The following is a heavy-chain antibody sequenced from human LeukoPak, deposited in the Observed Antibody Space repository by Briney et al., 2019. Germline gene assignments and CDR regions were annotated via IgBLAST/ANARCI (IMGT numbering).Heavy chain of an antibody. CDR1: GGSISSSSYY. CDR2: IYYSGST. V-gene: IGHV4-39*01. Sequence: SETLSLTCTVSGGSISSSSYYWGWIRQPPGKGLEWIGSIYYSGSTYYNPSLKSRVTISVDTSKNQFSLKLSSVTAADTAVYYCARQLGSYDFWSGMKGAAFDIWGQGTMVTVSS. D-gene: IGHD3-3*01. CDR3: ARQLGSYDFWSGMKGAAFDI. J-gene: IGHJ3*02.